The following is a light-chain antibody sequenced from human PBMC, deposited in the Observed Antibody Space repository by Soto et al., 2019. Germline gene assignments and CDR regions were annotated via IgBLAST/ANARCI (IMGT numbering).Light chain of an antibody. J-gene: IGKJ1*01. CDR3: QQRYSTTWT. CDR2: AAS. Sequence: DIQMTQSPSSLSASVGDRVTITCRASQGISTYLNCYQQKPGKDPKLLIYAASSLQSGVPSRFSGSGSETDFNLTISSLQTEDFATYSCQQRYSTTWTFGQGTKVDIK. V-gene: IGKV1-39*01. CDR1: QGISTY.